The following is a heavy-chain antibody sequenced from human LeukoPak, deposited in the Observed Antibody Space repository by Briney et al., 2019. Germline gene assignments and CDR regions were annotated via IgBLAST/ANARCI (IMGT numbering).Heavy chain of an antibody. V-gene: IGHV3-48*01. Sequence: GGSLRLSCAASGFTFSSYSMNWVRQAPGKGLEWVSHISSSSSTIYYADSVKGRFTISRDNSKNTLYLQMNSLRAEDTAVYYCAKEARDYGDYLDYWGQGTLVTVSS. CDR3: AKEARDYGDYLDY. D-gene: IGHD4-17*01. CDR2: ISSSSSTI. CDR1: GFTFSSYS. J-gene: IGHJ4*02.